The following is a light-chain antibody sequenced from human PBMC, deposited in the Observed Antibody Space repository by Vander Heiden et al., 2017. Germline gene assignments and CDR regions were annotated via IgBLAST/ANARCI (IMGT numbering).Light chain of an antibody. V-gene: IGKV3-20*01. CDR2: RVS. CDR1: QSETNSY. CDR3: QQYGSSRRYT. Sequence: IVLTQSPGTLSLPAVERATLSRMAMQSETNSYLACYQPKPGQTPRLLIDRVSTRAPSVTDGISGSRSGTEFTLTISRREPEDYAVYYCQQYGSSRRYTFGEGTKLEIK. J-gene: IGKJ2*01.